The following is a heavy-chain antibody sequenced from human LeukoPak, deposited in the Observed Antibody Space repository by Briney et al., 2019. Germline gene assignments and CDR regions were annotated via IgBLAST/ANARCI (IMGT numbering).Heavy chain of an antibody. Sequence: SETLSLTCTVSGGSTSSSSYYWGWIRQPPGKGLEWIGSIYYSGSTYYNPSLKSRVTISVDTSKNQFSLNLSSVTAADTAVYYWAGRRYYDSSGYWAPYYFDYWGQGTLVTVSS. D-gene: IGHD3-22*01. CDR3: AGRRYYDSSGYWAPYYFDY. J-gene: IGHJ4*02. V-gene: IGHV4-39*01. CDR2: IYYSGST. CDR1: GGSTSSSSYY.